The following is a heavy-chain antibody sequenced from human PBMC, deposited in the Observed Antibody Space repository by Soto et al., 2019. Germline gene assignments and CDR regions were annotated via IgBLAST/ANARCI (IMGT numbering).Heavy chain of an antibody. Sequence: QVQLVQSGPEVKKPGASVKVSCKASGYTFTNYGFNWVRQAPGQGLEWMGWISAYNGHTKYSQIFQARVIMTTDTSTSTAYMELRSLTSDDTAVYYCATVAMTSPKVFDYWGQGTLVSVSS. CDR3: ATVAMTSPKVFDY. D-gene: IGHD2-15*01. V-gene: IGHV1-18*01. CDR2: ISAYNGHT. CDR1: GYTFTNYG. J-gene: IGHJ4*02.